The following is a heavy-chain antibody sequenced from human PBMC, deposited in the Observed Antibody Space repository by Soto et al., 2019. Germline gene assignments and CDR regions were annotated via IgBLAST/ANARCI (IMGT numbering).Heavy chain of an antibody. V-gene: IGHV5-51*01. CDR3: ARGYCTATICAPWFDP. CDR1: GYAFSSYL. CDR2: IYPGDSDT. D-gene: IGHD2-8*02. J-gene: IGHJ5*02. Sequence: GESLKISFQGSGYAFSSYLISWVRQMPVKGLEWMGIIYPGDSDTRYSPSFQGQVTISVDKSITTAYLQWSSLKASDTAMYYCARGYCTATICAPWFDPWGQGTLVTVSS.